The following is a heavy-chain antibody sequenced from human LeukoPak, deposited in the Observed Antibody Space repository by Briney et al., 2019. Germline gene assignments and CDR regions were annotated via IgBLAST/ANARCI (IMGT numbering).Heavy chain of an antibody. V-gene: IGHV4-34*01. CDR3: ARGRVGYDYVWGSHYSPYFDY. J-gene: IGHJ4*02. CDR1: GGSFSGYY. Sequence: SETLSLTCAVYGGSFSGYYWSWIRQPPGKGLEWIGEINHSGSTNYNPSLKSRVTISVDTSKNQFSLKLSSVTAADTAVYYCARGRVGYDYVWGSHYSPYFDYWGQGTLSPSPQ. CDR2: INHSGST. D-gene: IGHD3-16*01.